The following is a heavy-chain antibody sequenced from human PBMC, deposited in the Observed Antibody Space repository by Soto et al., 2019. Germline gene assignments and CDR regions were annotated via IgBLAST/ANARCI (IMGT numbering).Heavy chain of an antibody. CDR3: ERDITGNHVDY. J-gene: IGHJ4*02. D-gene: IGHD1-20*01. CDR2: INPNSGGT. V-gene: IGHV1-2*02. CDR1: GYTFTGYY. Sequence: ASVKVSCKASGYTFTGYYMHWVRQAPGQGLEWMGWINPNSGGTNYAQKFQGRVTMTRDTSISTAYMELSRLRSDDTAVYYCERDITGNHVDYWGQGTLVPVSS.